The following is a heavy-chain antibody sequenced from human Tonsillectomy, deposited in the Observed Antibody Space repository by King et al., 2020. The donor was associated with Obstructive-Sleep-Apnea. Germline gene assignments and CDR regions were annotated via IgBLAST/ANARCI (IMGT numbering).Heavy chain of an antibody. D-gene: IGHD5-12*01. CDR1: GDTLTELS. CDR3: ATAQSRGYDYDY. J-gene: IGHJ4*02. CDR2: FDREDGEA. Sequence: VQLVQSGAEVKKPGASVKVSCKVSGDTLTELSIHWVRQGPVKGLEWMGGFDREDGEAFYAQNFQGRVSVTEDISTDTAYMELSSLRSDDTAVYYCATAQSRGYDYDYWGQGTLVTVSS. V-gene: IGHV1-24*01.